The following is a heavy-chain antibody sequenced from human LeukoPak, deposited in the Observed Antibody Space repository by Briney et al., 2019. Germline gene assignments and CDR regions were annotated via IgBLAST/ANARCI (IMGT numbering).Heavy chain of an antibody. CDR1: GFTFSSYW. D-gene: IGHD3-22*01. Sequence: GGSLRLSCGVSGFTFSSYWMNWVRQAPGKGLEWVASIKHDGSEKYYVDSVRGRFTISRDNTMNSLYLQMSSLRAEDMAVYYCAKIHGYRDDTDYWGQGTLVTVSS. V-gene: IGHV3-7*01. CDR3: AKIHGYRDDTDY. CDR2: IKHDGSEK. J-gene: IGHJ4*02.